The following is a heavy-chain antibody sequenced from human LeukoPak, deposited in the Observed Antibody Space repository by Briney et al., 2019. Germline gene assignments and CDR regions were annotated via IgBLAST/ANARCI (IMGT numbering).Heavy chain of an antibody. J-gene: IGHJ6*02. CDR1: GGSISSGGYY. D-gene: IGHD3-16*02. CDR3: AWSLGELSASPYYHGMDV. V-gene: IGHV4-31*03. Sequence: PSETLSLTCTVSGGSISSGGYYWSWIRQHPGKGLEWIGYIYYSGSTYYNPSLKSRVTISVDTSKNQFSLKLSSVTAADTAVYYCAWSLGELSASPYYHGMDVWGQGTTVTVSS. CDR2: IYYSGST.